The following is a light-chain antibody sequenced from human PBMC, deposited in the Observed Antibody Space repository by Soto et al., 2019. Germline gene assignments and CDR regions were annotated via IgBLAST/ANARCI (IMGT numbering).Light chain of an antibody. CDR1: QGISSY. V-gene: IGKV1-8*01. Sequence: AIRMTQSPSSFSASTGDRVTITCRASQGISSYLAWYQQKPGKAPKLLIYAASTLQSGVPSRFSGSGSGTDFTLTISCLQSEDFATYYCQQYYSYAYTFVQGTKVDIK. CDR2: AAS. J-gene: IGKJ2*01. CDR3: QQYYSYAYT.